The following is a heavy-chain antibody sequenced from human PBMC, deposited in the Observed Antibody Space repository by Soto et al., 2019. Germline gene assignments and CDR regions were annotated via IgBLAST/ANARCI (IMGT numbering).Heavy chain of an antibody. CDR1: GFTFSSYG. CDR3: AKDRYPGIAVGIDY. CDR2: ISYDGSNK. Sequence: GGSLRLSCAASGFTFSSYGMHWVRQAPGKGLEWVAVISYDGSNKYYADSVKGRFTISRDNSKNTLYLQMNSLRAEDTAVYYCAKDRYPGIAVGIDYWGQGTLVTVSS. V-gene: IGHV3-30*18. D-gene: IGHD6-19*01. J-gene: IGHJ4*02.